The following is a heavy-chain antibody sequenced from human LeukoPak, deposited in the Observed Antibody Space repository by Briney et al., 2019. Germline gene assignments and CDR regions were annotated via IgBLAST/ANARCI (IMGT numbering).Heavy chain of an antibody. D-gene: IGHD3-3*01. J-gene: IGHJ4*02. CDR2: IKQDGSEK. CDR3: ARDWGNDFWSGYLN. Sequence: PGGSLRLSCAASGFTFSSYGMSWVRQAPGKGLEWVANIKQDGSEKYYVDSVKGRFTISRDNAKNSLYLQMNSLRAEDTAVYYCARDWGNDFWSGYLNWGQGTLVTVSS. V-gene: IGHV3-7*01. CDR1: GFTFSSYG.